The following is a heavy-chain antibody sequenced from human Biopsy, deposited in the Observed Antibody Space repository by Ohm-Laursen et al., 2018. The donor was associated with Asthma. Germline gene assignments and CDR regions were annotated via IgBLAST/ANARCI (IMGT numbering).Heavy chain of an antibody. CDR3: AKRRGYSDLTDFDH. CDR1: GFVFRSHA. D-gene: IGHD3-3*01. V-gene: IGHV3-30*18. CDR2: VSYDGGVA. Sequence: SLRLSCAASGFVFRSHAMHWVRQAPGKGLEWVAVVSYDGGVAHYADSMKGRFTISKDNAKSTLYLQMNRLRTDDTAVYYCAKRRGYSDLTDFDHWGQGTLVTVSS. J-gene: IGHJ4*02.